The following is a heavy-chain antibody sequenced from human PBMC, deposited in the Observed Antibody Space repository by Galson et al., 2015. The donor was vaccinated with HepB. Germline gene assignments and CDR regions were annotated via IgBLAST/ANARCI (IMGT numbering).Heavy chain of an antibody. Sequence: SETLSLTCAVYGGSFSGCYWSWIRQPPGKGLEWIGEINHSGSTNYNPSLKSRVTISVDTSKNQFSLKLSSVTAADTAVYYCAGRFGVVIIYAFDIWGQGTMVTVSS. V-gene: IGHV4-34*01. CDR3: AGRFGVVIIYAFDI. J-gene: IGHJ3*02. CDR2: INHSGST. CDR1: GGSFSGCY. D-gene: IGHD3-3*01.